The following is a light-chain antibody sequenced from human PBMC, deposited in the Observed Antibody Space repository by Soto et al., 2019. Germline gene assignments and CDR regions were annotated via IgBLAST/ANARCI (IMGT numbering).Light chain of an antibody. V-gene: IGKV3-15*01. CDR1: QSVRSN. Sequence: EIVMTQSPATLSVSPGERANLSCRASQSVRSNLAWHQQKPGQAPRLLIYAASTRATGVPARFSGSGSGTEFTLTISCLQSEDFATYYCQQYYSFPRTFGQGTKVDIK. J-gene: IGKJ1*01. CDR2: AAS. CDR3: QQYYSFPRT.